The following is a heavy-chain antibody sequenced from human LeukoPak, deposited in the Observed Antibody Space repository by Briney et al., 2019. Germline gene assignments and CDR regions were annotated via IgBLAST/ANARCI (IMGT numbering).Heavy chain of an antibody. D-gene: IGHD3-22*01. V-gene: IGHV3-23*01. CDR2: MSGSGGRT. CDR3: ARILVVVITTLHRAFDI. CDR1: GFTLTSYA. J-gene: IGHJ3*02. Sequence: GGSPRLSCAASGFTLTSYAMSWARQAPGKGLEWIPSMSGSGGRTYSADSVKGRFTISRDNSKNTMYLQMNSLRAEDTAVYYCARILVVVITTLHRAFDIWGQGTMVTVSS.